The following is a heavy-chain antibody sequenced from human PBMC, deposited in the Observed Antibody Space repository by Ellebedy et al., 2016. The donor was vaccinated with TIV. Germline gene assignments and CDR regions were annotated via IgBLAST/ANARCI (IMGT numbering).Heavy chain of an antibody. D-gene: IGHD1-26*01. CDR2: INSDGSST. V-gene: IGHV3-74*01. J-gene: IGHJ4*02. Sequence: PGGSLRLSCAASGFTFSSYWMHWVRQAPGKGLVWVSRINSDGSSTSYADSVKGRFTISRDNAKNTLYLQMNSLRLEDTGVYFCARAGSYRFDYWGQGSLVTVSS. CDR3: ARAGSYRFDY. CDR1: GFTFSSYW.